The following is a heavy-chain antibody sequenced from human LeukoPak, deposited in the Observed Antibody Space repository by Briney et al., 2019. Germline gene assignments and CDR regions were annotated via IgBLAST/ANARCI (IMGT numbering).Heavy chain of an antibody. J-gene: IGHJ4*02. CDR3: ARGIWSSHNKEYYFDY. Sequence: ASVKVSCKASGYTFTNYAMNWVRQAPGQRPEWMGWINAGNGKTKFSQNSQGRVTITRDTSASTAYMELSSLRSGDTAVYYCARGIWSSHNKEYYFDYWGQGTLVTVSS. D-gene: IGHD3-3*01. CDR1: GYTFTNYA. V-gene: IGHV1-3*01. CDR2: INAGNGKT.